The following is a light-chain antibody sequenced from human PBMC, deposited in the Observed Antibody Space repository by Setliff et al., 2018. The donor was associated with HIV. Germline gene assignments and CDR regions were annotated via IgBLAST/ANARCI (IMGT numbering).Light chain of an antibody. V-gene: IGLV2-14*01. CDR3: SSYASSSTYV. CDR1: SSDVGYYNY. J-gene: IGLJ1*01. CDR2: DVS. Sequence: SVLTQPASVSGSPGQSITISCTGTSSDVGYYNYVSWYQQHPGKAPKLMIYDVSNRPSGVSNRFSGSKSGNTASLTISGLQAEDEADYYCSSYASSSTYVFGTGTKVTVL.